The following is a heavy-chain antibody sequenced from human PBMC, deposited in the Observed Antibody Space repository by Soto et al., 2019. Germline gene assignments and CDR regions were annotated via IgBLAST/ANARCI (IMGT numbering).Heavy chain of an antibody. CDR3: ARDVRGHYYYYGMDV. CDR2: ISAYNGNT. V-gene: IGHV1-18*01. CDR1: GYTVTSYG. J-gene: IGHJ6*02. Sequence: QVQLVQSGAEVKKPGASVKVSCKASGYTVTSYGISWARQAPGQGLEWMGWISAYNGNTNYAQKLQGRVTMTTDTSTSTAYMELRSLRSDDTAVYYCARDVRGHYYYYGMDVWGQGTTVTVSS. D-gene: IGHD5-12*01.